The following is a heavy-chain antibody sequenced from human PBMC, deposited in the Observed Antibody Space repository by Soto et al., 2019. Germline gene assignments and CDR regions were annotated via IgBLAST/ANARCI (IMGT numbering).Heavy chain of an antibody. V-gene: IGHV1-69*12. CDR1: GDTFSTYT. CDR2: IIPRSATS. CDR3: AREGLVLVPTTVNSDYYSCAMDV. J-gene: IGHJ6*02. D-gene: IGHD2-2*01. Sequence: QVQLVQSGAEVKKPGSSVKVSCKASGDTFSTYTITWMRQAPGQGLEWMGGIIPRSATSNYAQKCQGRVTITADESTNPAYMELSSLRSEDTAVYYCAREGLVLVPTTVNSDYYSCAMDVWGQGTTVTVSS.